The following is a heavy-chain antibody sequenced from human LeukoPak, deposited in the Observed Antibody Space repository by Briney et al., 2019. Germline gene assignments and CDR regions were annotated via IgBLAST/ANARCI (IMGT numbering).Heavy chain of an antibody. D-gene: IGHD3-10*01. Sequence: PGGSLRLSCAASGFTFSSYTMSWVRQAPGKGLEWVAVISYDGSNKYYADSVKGRFTISRDNSKNTLYLQMNSLRAEDTAVYYCARAIYGSGSYSFDYWGQGTLVTVSS. V-gene: IGHV3-30-3*01. CDR1: GFTFSSYT. CDR2: ISYDGSNK. J-gene: IGHJ4*02. CDR3: ARAIYGSGSYSFDY.